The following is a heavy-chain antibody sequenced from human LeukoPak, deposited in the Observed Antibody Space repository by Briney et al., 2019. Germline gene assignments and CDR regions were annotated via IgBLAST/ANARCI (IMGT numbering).Heavy chain of an antibody. CDR3: ARGITIFGAVHYYYMDV. V-gene: IGHV1-18*01. J-gene: IGHJ6*03. D-gene: IGHD3-3*01. CDR2: ISAYDGNT. Sequence: ASVKVSCKAFGYTFTSYGISWVRQAPGQGLEWMGWISAYDGNTNYAQKLQGRVTMTTDTSTSTAYMELRSLRSDDTAVYYCARGITIFGAVHYYYMDVWGKGTTVTVSS. CDR1: GYTFTSYG.